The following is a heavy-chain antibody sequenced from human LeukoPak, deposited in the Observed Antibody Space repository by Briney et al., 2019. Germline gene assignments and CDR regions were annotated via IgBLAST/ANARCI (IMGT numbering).Heavy chain of an antibody. V-gene: IGHV4-59*12. Sequence: SETLSLTCTVSGGSISSYYWSWIRQPPGKGLEWIGYIYYSGSTNYNPSLKSRVTISVDTSKNQFSLKLSSVTAADTAVYYCARYYYDSSGPNYYFDYWGQGTLVTVSS. CDR3: ARYYYDSSGPNYYFDY. CDR1: GGSISSYY. CDR2: IYYSGST. D-gene: IGHD3-22*01. J-gene: IGHJ4*02.